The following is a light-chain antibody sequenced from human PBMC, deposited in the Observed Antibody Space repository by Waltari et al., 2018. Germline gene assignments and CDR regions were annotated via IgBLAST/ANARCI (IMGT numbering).Light chain of an antibody. CDR1: GSNRPRHYD. CDR2: TNN. J-gene: IGLJ3*02. Sequence: QSLLTQPPSVSAAPAPTVPISCTGRGSNRPRHYDVPWYQHLPGTAPKLVIYTNNNRPSGVPDRFSGSKSATSASLAITGLQPEDEAEYYCQSYDSSLGGWVFGGGTKLTVL. CDR3: QSYDSSLGGWV. V-gene: IGLV1-40*01.